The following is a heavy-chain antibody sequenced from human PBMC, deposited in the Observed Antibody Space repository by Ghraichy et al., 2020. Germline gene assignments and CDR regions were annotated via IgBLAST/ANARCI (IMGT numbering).Heavy chain of an antibody. CDR3: ARDGENMVVVSTSYFDY. CDR1: GFTLSSYG. Sequence: GESLNISCAASGFTLSSYGMHWVRQAPGKGLEWVALISYDGSNKDYADSVKGRFTISRDNSKNTLYLQMNSLRAEDTAVFYCARDGENMVVVSTSYFDYWGQGTLVTVSS. D-gene: IGHD3-22*01. CDR2: ISYDGSNK. J-gene: IGHJ4*02. V-gene: IGHV3-33*01.